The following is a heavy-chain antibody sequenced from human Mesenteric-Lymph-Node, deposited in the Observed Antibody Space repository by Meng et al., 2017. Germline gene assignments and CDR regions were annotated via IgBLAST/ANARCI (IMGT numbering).Heavy chain of an antibody. CDR1: GGSTSSGDYY. CDR3: ARVSSGWDYFDY. J-gene: IGHJ4*02. CDR2: IYYSGST. D-gene: IGHD6-19*01. V-gene: IGHV4-31*11. Sequence: QLHLQESGPGLVKPAGTLSLTCAVSGGSTSSGDYYWSWIRQHPGKGLEWFGHIYYSGSTFYNPSLKRRVIISIDTSKNQFSLNLRSVTAADTAVYYCARVSSGWDYFDYWGQGTLVTVSS.